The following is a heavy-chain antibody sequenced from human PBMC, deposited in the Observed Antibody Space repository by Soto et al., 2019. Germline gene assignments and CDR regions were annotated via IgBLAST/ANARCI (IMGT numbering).Heavy chain of an antibody. Sequence: SETLSLTCTVSGGSISSGDYYWSWIRQPPGKGLEWIGYIYYSGSTYYNPSLKSRVTISVDTSKNQFSLKLSSVTAADTAVYYCARGHMVRCLYFDYWGQGTLVTVSS. V-gene: IGHV4-30-4*01. CDR2: IYYSGST. CDR3: ARGHMVRCLYFDY. D-gene: IGHD3-10*01. J-gene: IGHJ4*02. CDR1: GGSISSGDYY.